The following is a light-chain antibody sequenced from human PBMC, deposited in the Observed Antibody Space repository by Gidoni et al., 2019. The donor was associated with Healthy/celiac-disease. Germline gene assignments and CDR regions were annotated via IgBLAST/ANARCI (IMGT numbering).Light chain of an antibody. V-gene: IGKV3-20*01. CDR2: GSS. Sequence: EIVLTQYPGTLSLSPGERATLSCRASQIVSSSYLAWYQQKHVQAPRLLIYGSSSRATGIPDRFSGSGSGTDFTLTISRLEPEDFAVYYCQQYGSSPLTVXGXTKVEIK. CDR3: QQYGSSPLT. CDR1: QIVSSSY. J-gene: IGKJ4*01.